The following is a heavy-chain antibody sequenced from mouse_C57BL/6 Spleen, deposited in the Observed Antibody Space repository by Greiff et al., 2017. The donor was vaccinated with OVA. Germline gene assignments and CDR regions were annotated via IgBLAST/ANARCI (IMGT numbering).Heavy chain of an antibody. J-gene: IGHJ4*01. V-gene: IGHV1-55*01. CDR2: LYPGSGST. Sequence: VQLQQPGAELVKPGASVKMSCKASGYTFTSYWITWVKQRPGQGLEWIGDLYPGSGSTNYNEKFKSNATLTVDTSSSTAYRQLSSLTSEDSAVYYCARRGSSDYLMDYWGQGTSVTVSS. D-gene: IGHD3-2*02. CDR3: ARRGSSDYLMDY. CDR1: GYTFTSYW.